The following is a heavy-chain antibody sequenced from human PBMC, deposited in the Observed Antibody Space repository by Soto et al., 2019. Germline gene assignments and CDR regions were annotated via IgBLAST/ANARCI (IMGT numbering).Heavy chain of an antibody. Sequence: ASVKGSCKASGYTFTGYYMHWVRQAPGQGLEWMGWINPNSGGTNYAQKFQGWVTMTRDTSISTAYMELSRLRSDDTAVYYCARVGYYYDSSGYYPYFDYWGQGTLVTVSS. CDR2: INPNSGGT. V-gene: IGHV1-2*04. D-gene: IGHD3-22*01. CDR3: ARVGYYYDSSGYYPYFDY. CDR1: GYTFTGYY. J-gene: IGHJ4*02.